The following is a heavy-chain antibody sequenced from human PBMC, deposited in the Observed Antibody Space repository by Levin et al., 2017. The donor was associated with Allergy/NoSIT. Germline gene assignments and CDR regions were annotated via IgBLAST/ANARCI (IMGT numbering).Heavy chain of an antibody. V-gene: IGHV4-31*03. CDR3: ARVRPHDWFDP. Sequence: PSETLSLTCTVSGGSISSGGYYWSWIRQHPGKGLEWIGYIYYSGSTYYNPSLKSRVTISVDTSKNQFSLKLSSVTAADTAVYYCARVRPHDWFDPWGQGTLVTVSS. CDR2: IYYSGST. J-gene: IGHJ5*02. CDR1: GGSISSGGYY.